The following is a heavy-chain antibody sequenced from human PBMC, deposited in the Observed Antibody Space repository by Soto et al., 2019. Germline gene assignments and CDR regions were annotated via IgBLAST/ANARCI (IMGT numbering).Heavy chain of an antibody. CDR2: LHSGGDT. CDR1: GIPVSSNY. J-gene: IGHJ6*02. D-gene: IGHD3-10*01. Sequence: EVQLVESGGGLVQPGGSLRLSCVASGIPVSSNYMTWVRQAPGKGLEWVSVLHSGGDTYYANSVKGRFTISRHDSTNTVLLQMNSLTAEATAVYYCARDGPYYYASRMDVWGQGTTVTVSS. CDR3: ARDGPYYYASRMDV. V-gene: IGHV3-53*04.